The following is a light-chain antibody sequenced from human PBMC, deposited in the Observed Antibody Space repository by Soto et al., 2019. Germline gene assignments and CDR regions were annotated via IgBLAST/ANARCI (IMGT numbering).Light chain of an antibody. CDR1: QSVSSN. V-gene: IGKV3-15*01. CDR2: GAS. J-gene: IGKJ3*01. CDR3: QQRSNWPPGFT. Sequence: EIVMTQSPATLSVSPGERATLSCRASQSVSSNLAWYQQKPGQAPRLLIYGASTMPTGIPARFSGSGSGTEFTLTISSLQSEDFAVYYWQQRSNWPPGFTVGPGTKVDIK.